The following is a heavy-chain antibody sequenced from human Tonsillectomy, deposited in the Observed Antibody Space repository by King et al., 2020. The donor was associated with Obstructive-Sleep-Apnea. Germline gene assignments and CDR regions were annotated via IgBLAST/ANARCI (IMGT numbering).Heavy chain of an antibody. CDR1: GYSFTSYW. J-gene: IGHJ5*02. Sequence: QLVQSGAEVKKPGESLTISCKASGYSFTSYWISWVRQMPGKGLEWMGRIDPSDSYTNNSPTFQGHVTISADKSISTAYLQWSSLKASDSAMYYCARHTQLGEIFGVISGCDPWGQGTLVTVSS. D-gene: IGHD3-3*01. V-gene: IGHV5-10-1*03. CDR2: IDPSDSYT. CDR3: ARHTQLGEIFGVISGCDP.